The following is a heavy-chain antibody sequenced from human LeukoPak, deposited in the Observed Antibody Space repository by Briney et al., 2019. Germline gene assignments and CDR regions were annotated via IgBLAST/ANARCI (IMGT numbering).Heavy chain of an antibody. V-gene: IGHV4-30-2*01. CDR2: IYHSGST. J-gene: IGHJ6*02. Sequence: SQTLSLTCTVSGGSISSGGYYWSWIRQPPGKGLEWIGYIYHSGSTYYNPSLKSRVTISVDRSKNQFSLQLNSVTPEDTAVYYGARCLKAVAGTGYYYGMDVWGQGTTVTVSS. CDR3: ARCLKAVAGTGYYYGMDV. D-gene: IGHD6-19*01. CDR1: GGSISSGGYY.